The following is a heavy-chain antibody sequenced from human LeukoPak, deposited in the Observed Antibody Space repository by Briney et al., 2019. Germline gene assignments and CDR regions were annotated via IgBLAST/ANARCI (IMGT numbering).Heavy chain of an antibody. J-gene: IGHJ5*02. Sequence: SETLSLTCTVSGGSISSYYWSWIRQPPEKGLEWIGYIYTSGSTNYNPSLKSRVTLSVDTSKNQFSLKLSSVTAADTAVYYCARHKPRDTGWFDPWGQGTLVTVSS. CDR1: GGSISSYY. V-gene: IGHV4-4*09. CDR2: IYTSGST. CDR3: ARHKPRDTGWFDP.